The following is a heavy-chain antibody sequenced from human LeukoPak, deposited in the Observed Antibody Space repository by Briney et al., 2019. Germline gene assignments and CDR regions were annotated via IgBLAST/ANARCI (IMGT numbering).Heavy chain of an antibody. CDR2: IIPIFGTA. CDR3: ARDLTYYYDSSGYPMGPFDY. D-gene: IGHD3-22*01. Sequence: ASVKVSCKASGGTFSSYAISWVRQAPGQGLEWMGGIIPIFGTANYAQKFQGRVTITADESTSTAYVELSSLRSEDTAVYYCARDLTYYYDSSGYPMGPFDYWGQGTLVTVSS. J-gene: IGHJ4*02. V-gene: IGHV1-69*13. CDR1: GGTFSSYA.